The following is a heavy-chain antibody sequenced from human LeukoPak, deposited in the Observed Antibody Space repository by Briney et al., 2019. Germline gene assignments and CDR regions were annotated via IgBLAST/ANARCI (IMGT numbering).Heavy chain of an antibody. Sequence: ASVKVSCKASGYTFTSYGISWVRQAPGQGLEWMGWISAYNGNTNYAQKLQGRVTMTTDTSTSTAYMELRSLRSDDTAVYYCARGRGGCTNGVCWDGAFDIWGQGTMVTVSS. D-gene: IGHD2-8*01. CDR3: ARGRGGCTNGVCWDGAFDI. CDR2: ISAYNGNT. J-gene: IGHJ3*02. CDR1: GYTFTSYG. V-gene: IGHV1-18*01.